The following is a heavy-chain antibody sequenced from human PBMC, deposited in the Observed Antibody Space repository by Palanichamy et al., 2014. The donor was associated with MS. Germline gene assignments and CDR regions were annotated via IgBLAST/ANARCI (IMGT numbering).Heavy chain of an antibody. CDR2: VYYSGST. CDR1: GGSINSQNYY. Sequence: QLQLQESGPGLVKPSETLSLTCTVSGGSINSQNYYWSWIRQPPGKGLEWVANVYYSGSTYYNPSLKSRVTISVDTSKSQFSLKLSSVTAADTAVYFCARVPNWGYFFDYWGQGTLVTVSS. J-gene: IGHJ4*02. CDR3: ARVPNWGYFFDY. D-gene: IGHD7-27*01. V-gene: IGHV4-39*01.